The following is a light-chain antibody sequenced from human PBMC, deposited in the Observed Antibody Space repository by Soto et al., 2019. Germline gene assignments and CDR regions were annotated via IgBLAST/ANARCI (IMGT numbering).Light chain of an antibody. CDR3: SSYTTTNTHVI. CDR2: GVD. Sequence: QSVLTQPASVSGSPGQSITISCSGTSSDVGGYDHVSWYQHQPGRAPKLLIFGVDNRPSGVSDRFSGSKSGNTASLTIFGLRAEDEADYYCSSYTTTNTHVIFGGGTKVTVL. J-gene: IGLJ2*01. V-gene: IGLV2-14*01. CDR1: SSDVGGYDH.